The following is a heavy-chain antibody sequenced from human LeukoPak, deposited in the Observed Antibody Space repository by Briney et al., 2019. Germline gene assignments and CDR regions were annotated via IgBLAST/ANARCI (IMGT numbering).Heavy chain of an antibody. Sequence: GGSLRLSCAASGFTFSSYEMNWVRQAPGKGLEWVSYISSSGSTIYYADSVKGRFTISRDNAKNSLYLQMNSLRAADTAVYYCARDNYYYGSGSSHFDYWGQGTLVTVSS. V-gene: IGHV3-48*03. CDR1: GFTFSSYE. J-gene: IGHJ4*02. D-gene: IGHD3-10*01. CDR3: ARDNYYYGSGSSHFDY. CDR2: ISSSGSTI.